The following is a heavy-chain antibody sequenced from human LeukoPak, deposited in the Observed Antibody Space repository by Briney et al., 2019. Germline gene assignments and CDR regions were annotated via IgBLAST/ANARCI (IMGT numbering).Heavy chain of an antibody. D-gene: IGHD5-18*01. V-gene: IGHV3-21*01. J-gene: IGHJ4*02. Sequence: PGGSLRLSRAASGFTFSNAWISSVRQAPGGRGEWVSSISSSSTYIYYADSVKGRFTISRDNAKNSLYLQMNSLRAEDTAVYYCAREDSYGFGIDYWGQGTLVTVSS. CDR1: GFTFSNAW. CDR2: ISSSSTYI. CDR3: AREDSYGFGIDY.